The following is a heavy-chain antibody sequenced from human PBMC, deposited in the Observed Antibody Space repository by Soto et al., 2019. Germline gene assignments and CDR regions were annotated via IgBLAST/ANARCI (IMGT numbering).Heavy chain of an antibody. CDR2: IIPIFGTA. J-gene: IGHJ6*02. CDR3: ARGKVVVVAAIDGMDV. CDR1: GGTFSSYA. Sequence: QVQLVQSVAEVKKPGSSVKVSCKASGGTFSSYAISWVRQAPGQGLEWMGGIIPIFGTANYAQKFQGRVTITADESTSTAYMELSSLRSEDTAVYYCARGKVVVVAAIDGMDVWGQGTTVTVSS. D-gene: IGHD2-15*01. V-gene: IGHV1-69*12.